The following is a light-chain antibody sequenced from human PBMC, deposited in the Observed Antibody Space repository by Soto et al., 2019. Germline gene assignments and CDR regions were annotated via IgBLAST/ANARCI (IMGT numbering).Light chain of an antibody. V-gene: IGLV2-14*01. Sequence: QSALTQPASVSGSPGQSITISCTGTSSDVGGYNFISWYQHHPGKAPKLVIYDVNNRPSGISYRFSGSKSGNTASLTISGLQAEDEADYYCASYTRTTTLVFGGGTKLTVL. CDR2: DVN. J-gene: IGLJ2*01. CDR1: SSDVGGYNF. CDR3: ASYTRTTTLV.